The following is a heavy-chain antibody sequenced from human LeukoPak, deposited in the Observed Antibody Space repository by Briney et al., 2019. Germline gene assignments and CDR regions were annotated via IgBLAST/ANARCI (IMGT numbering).Heavy chain of an antibody. J-gene: IGHJ3*02. V-gene: IGHV1-2*02. CDR1: GYTFTDYY. Sequence: VASVKVSCKASGYTFTDYYMHWVRQAPGQGLEWMGWINPDSGVTNYPQKFQGRVTMTRDTSSSTAYMELIRLRSDDTAVYYCARDGTFDIWGQGTMGTVSS. CDR2: INPDSGVT. D-gene: IGHD2-15*01. CDR3: ARDGTFDI.